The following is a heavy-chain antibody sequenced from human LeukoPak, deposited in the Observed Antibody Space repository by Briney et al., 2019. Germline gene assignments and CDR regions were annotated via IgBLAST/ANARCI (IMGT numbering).Heavy chain of an antibody. D-gene: IGHD5-12*01. CDR3: ARGARGYPDDNFDY. V-gene: IGHV4-59*01. Sequence: PSETLSLTCTVSSGSINGYYWSWIRQPPGKGLEWVGYISYSGSTNYNPSLKSRVTISVDTSKKQFSLNLNSVTAADTAIYYCARGARGYPDDNFDYWGQGTLVTVSS. CDR2: ISYSGST. CDR1: SGSINGYY. J-gene: IGHJ4*02.